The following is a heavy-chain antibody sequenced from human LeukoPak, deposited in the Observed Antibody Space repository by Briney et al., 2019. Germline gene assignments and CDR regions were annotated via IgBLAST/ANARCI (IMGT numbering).Heavy chain of an antibody. CDR3: ARVKVRSSSTSFGVFDI. J-gene: IGHJ3*02. D-gene: IGHD2-2*01. CDR2: INPNSGGT. V-gene: IGHV1-2*02. Sequence: ASVKVSCKASGYTFTGYYMHWVRPAPGQGREWMGCINPNSGGTNYAQKFQGRVTMTRDTSISTAYVELSRLRSDDKAVYYCARVKVRSSSTSFGVFDIWGEGTMVSVSS. CDR1: GYTFTGYY.